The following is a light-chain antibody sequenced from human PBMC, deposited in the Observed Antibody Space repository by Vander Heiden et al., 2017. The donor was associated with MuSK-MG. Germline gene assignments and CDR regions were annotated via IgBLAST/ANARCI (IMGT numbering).Light chain of an antibody. CDR3: QQRSDWRS. CDR2: DAS. Sequence: EIVLTQSPGTLSLSPGERATLSCRASQSVSSYLDWYQQKPGQAPRLLIYDASNRATGIPARFTGSGSGTDFTLTSSSLEPEDYAVYYWQQRSDWRSFGQGTKLEIK. J-gene: IGKJ2*01. V-gene: IGKV3-11*01. CDR1: QSVSSY.